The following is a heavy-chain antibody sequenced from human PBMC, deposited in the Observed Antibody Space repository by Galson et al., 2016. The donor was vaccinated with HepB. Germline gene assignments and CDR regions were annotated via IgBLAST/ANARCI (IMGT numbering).Heavy chain of an antibody. J-gene: IGHJ6*04. CDR3: VQGSTAPAV. CDR1: GFTFRNYG. CDR2: ISRSGDST. D-gene: IGHD2-2*01. V-gene: IGHV3-23*01. Sequence: SLRLSCAASGFTFRNYGMTWVRQAPGKGLGVVSSISRSGDSTDYADSVKGRFIISRDNTKNTLSLQMNSLRAEDTAVYYCVQGSTAPAVWGKGTTVTVSS.